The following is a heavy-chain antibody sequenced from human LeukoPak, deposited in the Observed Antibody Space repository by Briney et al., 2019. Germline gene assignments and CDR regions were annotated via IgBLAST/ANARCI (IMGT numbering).Heavy chain of an antibody. CDR3: ARGGTSHAFDA. CDR1: GFTFNDHY. CDR2: IRNKRDGYTT. D-gene: IGHD1-1*01. V-gene: IGHV3-72*01. Sequence: GGPLRLSCAASGFTFNDHYMDWVRQAPGKGLEWIGRIRNKRDGYTTEYVASVKGRFTVSRDDSEKSLYLQMNNLRSEDTALYYCARGGTSHAFDAWGRGTVVTVSS. J-gene: IGHJ3*01.